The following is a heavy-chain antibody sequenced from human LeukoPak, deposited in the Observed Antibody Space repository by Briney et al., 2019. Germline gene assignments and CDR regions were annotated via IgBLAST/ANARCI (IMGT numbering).Heavy chain of an antibody. CDR1: GYTFTSYD. Sequence: ASVKVSCKASGYTFTSYDINWVRQATGHGLEWMGWMNPNSGNTGYAQKFQGRVTMTRNTSISTAYMELSSLRSEDTAVYYCARTPTVKDLRFLEWLSPNYGMDVWGQGTTATVSS. CDR2: MNPNSGNT. D-gene: IGHD3-3*01. V-gene: IGHV1-8*01. J-gene: IGHJ6*02. CDR3: ARTPTVKDLRFLEWLSPNYGMDV.